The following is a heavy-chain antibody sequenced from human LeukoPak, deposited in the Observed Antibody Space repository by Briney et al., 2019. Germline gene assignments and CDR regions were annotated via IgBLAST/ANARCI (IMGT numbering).Heavy chain of an antibody. V-gene: IGHV1-2*02. Sequence: ASVKVSCKASGYTFSDYDMHWVRQTPGQGLEWMGWINPNSGDTKYAQKFRGRVTMTRDTSISTAYMDLSRLRSDDTALYYCARARKTRNIYGDYVFLFDYWGQGTLVTVSS. CDR3: ARARKTRNIYGDYVFLFDY. CDR1: GYTFSDYD. J-gene: IGHJ4*02. CDR2: INPNSGDT. D-gene: IGHD4-17*01.